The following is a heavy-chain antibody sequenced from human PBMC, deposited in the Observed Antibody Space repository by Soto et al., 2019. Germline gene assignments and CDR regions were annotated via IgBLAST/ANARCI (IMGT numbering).Heavy chain of an antibody. CDR1: GFTFRDAW. J-gene: IGHJ4*02. V-gene: IGHV3-15*01. Sequence: EVQLVESEGGLVEPGGSLRLSCAASGFTFRDAWMTWVRQAPGKGLEWVGRIKAKSDGGTAVYAAPVQGRFTISRDDSKNTVYLQMDSLKTEDTAVYYCTKVGDGNLLNFWGQGTLVTVSS. CDR3: TKVGDGNLLNF. CDR2: IKAKSDGGTA. D-gene: IGHD3-16*01.